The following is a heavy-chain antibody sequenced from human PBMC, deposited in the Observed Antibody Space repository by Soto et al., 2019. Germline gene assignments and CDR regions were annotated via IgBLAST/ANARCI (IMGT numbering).Heavy chain of an antibody. V-gene: IGHV1-69*01. CDR1: GGPFSIYA. Sequence: QVQLVQSGAEVRKPGSSVKVSCKASGGPFSIYAISWVRQAPGQGLQWIGGIIPVFDTADYAQMFQGRVTLTADESTNTAYMEVSSLRSEDTAVYYCARAAPSTSDRYCSSALCYIPLIWGQGTLVTVSS. D-gene: IGHD2-2*02. CDR3: ARAAPSTSDRYCSSALCYIPLI. CDR2: IIPVFDTA. J-gene: IGHJ4*02.